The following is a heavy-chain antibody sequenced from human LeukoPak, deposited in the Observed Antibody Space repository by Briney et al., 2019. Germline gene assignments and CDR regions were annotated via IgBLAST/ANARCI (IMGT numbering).Heavy chain of an antibody. J-gene: IGHJ4*02. CDR1: GFTVNNNF. Sequence: PGGSLRLSCAASGFTVNNNFLSWVRQAPGKGLEWVSVIYGGGATYYADSVKGRFTISRDTSKNIVSLQMNDLRAEDTAIYYCARDFFGRDRRPFDCWGQGTLVTVSS. V-gene: IGHV3-66*01. D-gene: IGHD2/OR15-2a*01. CDR2: IYGGGAT. CDR3: ARDFFGRDRRPFDC.